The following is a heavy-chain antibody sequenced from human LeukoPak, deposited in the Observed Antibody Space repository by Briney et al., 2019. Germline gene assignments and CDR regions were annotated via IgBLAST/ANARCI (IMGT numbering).Heavy chain of an antibody. CDR3: ARGLMYCTNGVRQGVWFDP. CDR2: INHSGST. Sequence: PSETLSLTCAVYGGSFSGYYWSWIRQPPGKGLEWIGEINHSGSTNYNPSLKSRVTISVDTSKNLFSLKLSSVTAANTAVYYCARGLMYCTNGVRQGVWFDPWGQGTLVTVSS. CDR1: GGSFSGYY. V-gene: IGHV4-34*01. J-gene: IGHJ5*02. D-gene: IGHD2-8*01.